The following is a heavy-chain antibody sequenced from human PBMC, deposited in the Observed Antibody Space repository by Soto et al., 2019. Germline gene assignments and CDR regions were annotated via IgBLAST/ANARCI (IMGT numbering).Heavy chain of an antibody. J-gene: IGHJ6*03. CDR2: INPNSGGT. CDR3: ASPRNGYCYMDV. Sequence: QVQLVQSGAEVKKPGASVKVSCKASGYTFTGYYMHWVRQAPGQGLEWMGWINPNSGGTNYAQKFQGWVTMTRDTPISTAYMELRRLRYDETDVYYCASPRNGYCYMDVWGEGTTVNVSS. D-gene: IGHD2-8*01. CDR1: GYTFTGYY. V-gene: IGHV1-2*04.